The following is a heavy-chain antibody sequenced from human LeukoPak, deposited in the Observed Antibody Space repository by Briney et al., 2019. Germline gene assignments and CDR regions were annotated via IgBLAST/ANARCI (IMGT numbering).Heavy chain of an antibody. V-gene: IGHV3-21*04. Sequence: GGSLRLSCAASGFTFSSYSMNWVRQAPGKGLEWVSSISSSSSYIYYADSVKGRFTISRDNAKNSLYLQMNSLRAEDTAVYYCAKEDPKYYYYGMDVWGQGTTVTVSS. CDR1: GFTFSSYS. J-gene: IGHJ6*02. CDR3: AKEDPKYYYYGMDV. CDR2: ISSSSSYI.